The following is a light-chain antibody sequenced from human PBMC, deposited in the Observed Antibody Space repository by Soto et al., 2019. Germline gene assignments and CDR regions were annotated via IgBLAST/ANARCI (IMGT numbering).Light chain of an antibody. CDR2: DAS. J-gene: IGKJ1*01. Sequence: DIQMTQSPSTLSASVGDTVTVTCRASQSVSGWLAWYQQKPGEAPKLLIYDASALHSGVPSRFSGSGSGTDFTLTISSLQPDDFATYYCQQFAISTTFGQGTKVDI. CDR3: QQFAISTT. CDR1: QSVSGW. V-gene: IGKV1-5*01.